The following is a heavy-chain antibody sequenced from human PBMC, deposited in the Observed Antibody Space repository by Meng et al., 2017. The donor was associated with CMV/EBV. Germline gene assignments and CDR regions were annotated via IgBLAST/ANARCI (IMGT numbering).Heavy chain of an antibody. Sequence: GSLRLSCTVSGGSISSYYWSWIRQPPGKGLEWIGYIYYSGSTNYNPSLKSRVTISVDTSKNQFSLKLSSVTAADTAVYYCARTHRSGWYGPLDIWGQGTMVTVSS. D-gene: IGHD6-19*01. CDR3: ARTHRSGWYGPLDI. J-gene: IGHJ3*02. CDR1: GGSISSYY. CDR2: IYYSGST. V-gene: IGHV4-59*01.